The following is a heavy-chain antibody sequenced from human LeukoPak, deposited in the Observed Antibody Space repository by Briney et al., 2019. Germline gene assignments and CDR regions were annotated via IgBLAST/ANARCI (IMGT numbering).Heavy chain of an antibody. CDR2: ISAYNGNT. CDR1: GYTFTSYG. CDR3: ARFSSSWFDYYYYYGMDV. D-gene: IGHD6-13*01. V-gene: IGHV1-18*01. Sequence: ASVKVSCKASGYTFTSYGISWVRQAPGQGLEWMGRISAYNGNTNYAQKLQGRVTMTTDTSTSTAYMELRSLRSDDTVVYYCARFSSSWFDYYYYYGMDVWGQGTTVTVSS. J-gene: IGHJ6*02.